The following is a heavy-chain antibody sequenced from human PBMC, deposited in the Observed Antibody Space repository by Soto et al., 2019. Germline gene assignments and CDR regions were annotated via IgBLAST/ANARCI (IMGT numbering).Heavy chain of an antibody. Sequence: GGSLRLSCVESGFTFSSFGMHWVRQAPGKGLEWVAVIWHDGSNKYYGDSVKGRFIISRDNYNNILYLEMDSLRAEDTAVYFCARGGSGGAFFDYWGQGSLVTVSS. CDR3: ARGGSGGAFFDY. J-gene: IGHJ4*02. V-gene: IGHV3-33*01. CDR2: IWHDGSNK. D-gene: IGHD3-16*01. CDR1: GFTFSSFG.